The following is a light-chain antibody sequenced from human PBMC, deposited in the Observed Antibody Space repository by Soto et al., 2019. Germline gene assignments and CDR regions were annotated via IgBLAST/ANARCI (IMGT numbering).Light chain of an antibody. CDR2: AAS. CDR1: QSVSSY. CDR3: QQYDNWPWT. V-gene: IGKV3-15*01. J-gene: IGKJ1*01. Sequence: EIVLTQSPATLSLSPGERATLSCRASQSVSSYLAWYQQKPGQAPRLLIYAASARATGIPARFSSSGSGTEFTLTVSSLQSEDFAIYYCQQYDNWPWTFGQGTKVEIK.